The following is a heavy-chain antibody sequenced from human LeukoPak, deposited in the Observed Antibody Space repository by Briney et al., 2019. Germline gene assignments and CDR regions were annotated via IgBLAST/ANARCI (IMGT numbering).Heavy chain of an antibody. CDR2: IYHSGST. Sequence: SETLSLTCTVCGYSISSGYYWGWIRQPPGKGLEWIGSIYHSGSTYYNPSLKSRVTISVDTSKNQFSLKLSSVTAADTAVYYCARVRSIAAAPSWFDPWGQGTLVTVSS. J-gene: IGHJ5*02. CDR3: ARVRSIAAAPSWFDP. V-gene: IGHV4-38-2*02. CDR1: GYSISSGYY. D-gene: IGHD6-13*01.